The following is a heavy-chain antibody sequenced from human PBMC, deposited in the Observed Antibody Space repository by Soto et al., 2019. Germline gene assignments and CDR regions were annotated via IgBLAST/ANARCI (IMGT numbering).Heavy chain of an antibody. CDR1: GGSFSGYY. V-gene: IGHV4-34*01. CDR2: INDRGSI. D-gene: IGHD3-9*01. J-gene: IGHJ2*01. Sequence: QVQLQQWGAGPLRPLETLSLTCGVSGGSFSGYYWAWIRQSPGKGLEWIGEINDRGSINYNPSLKSRVSISVHTSKNHYSLNLRSVTAADTAVYYCARVSHDIWTGPPWVWYFDLWGRGTLVTVSS. CDR3: ARVSHDIWTGPPWVWYFDL.